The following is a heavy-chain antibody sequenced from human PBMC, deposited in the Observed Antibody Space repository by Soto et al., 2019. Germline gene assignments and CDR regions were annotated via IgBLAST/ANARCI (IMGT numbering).Heavy chain of an antibody. CDR2: IYWNDDK. CDR1: GFSLSTSAIG. J-gene: IGHJ3*02. CDR3: AHSPLHYDAFDI. Sequence: DSGAALVNPTPTLTLPLAFSGFSLSTSAIGFGWIRQPPGKTLEWFVIIYWNDDKRYSKSLKRRLTITKDTSKNQVVLTMTNMAPVDPATYYCAHSPLHYDAFDIWGQGTMVTVSS. V-gene: IGHV2-5*01.